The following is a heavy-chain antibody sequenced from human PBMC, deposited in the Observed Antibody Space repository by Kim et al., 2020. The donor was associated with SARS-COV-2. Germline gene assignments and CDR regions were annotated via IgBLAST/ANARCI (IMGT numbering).Heavy chain of an antibody. CDR1: GFTFSSYS. D-gene: IGHD2-2*01. J-gene: IGHJ3*02. CDR2: ISSSSSTI. Sequence: GGSLRLSCAASGFTFSSYSTNWVRQAPGKGLEWVSYISSSSSTIYYADSVKGRFTISRDNAKNSLYLQMNSLRDEDTAVYYCARDGCSSTSCYREAFDTWGQGTMVTVSS. V-gene: IGHV3-48*02. CDR3: ARDGCSSTSCYREAFDT.